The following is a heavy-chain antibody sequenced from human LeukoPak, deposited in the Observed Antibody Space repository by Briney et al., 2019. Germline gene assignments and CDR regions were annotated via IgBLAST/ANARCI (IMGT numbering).Heavy chain of an antibody. J-gene: IGHJ4*02. CDR1: GGSFSGYY. D-gene: IGHD1-1*01. CDR3: ASRYNNWNAQPLNN. CDR2: INHSGST. Sequence: PSETLSLTCAVYGGSFSGYYWSWIRQPPGKGLEWIGEINHSGSTNYNPSLKSRVTISVDTSKNQFSLKLSSVTAADTAVYYCASRYNNWNAQPLNNWGQGTLVTVSS. V-gene: IGHV4-34*01.